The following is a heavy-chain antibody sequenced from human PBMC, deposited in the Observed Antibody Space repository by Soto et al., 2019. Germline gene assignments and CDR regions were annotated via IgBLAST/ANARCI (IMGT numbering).Heavy chain of an antibody. V-gene: IGHV1-18*01. CDR1: GYTFTSYG. CDR2: ISAYNGNT. D-gene: IGHD3-10*01. Sequence: ASVKVSCKASGYTFTSYGISWVRQAPGQGLEWMGWISAYNGNTNYAQKLQGRVTMTTDTSTSTAYMELRSLRSDDTAVYYCAGSGSGSYWNHYYGMDVWGQGTTVTVSS. CDR3: AGSGSGSYWNHYYGMDV. J-gene: IGHJ6*02.